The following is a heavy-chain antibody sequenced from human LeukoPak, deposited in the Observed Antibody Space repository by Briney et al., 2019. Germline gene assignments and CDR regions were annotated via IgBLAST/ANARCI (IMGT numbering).Heavy chain of an antibody. CDR2: MYNSGST. Sequence: PSETLSLTCTVSGGSISGSYWSWLRQPPGKGLEWIAYMYNSGSTNYNPSLKSRVTISIDTSKNQFSLELSSLTAADTASYYCARGIESYGDYGYWGQGILVTVSS. CDR1: GGSISGSY. J-gene: IGHJ4*02. CDR3: ARGIESYGDYGY. V-gene: IGHV4-59*01. D-gene: IGHD4-17*01.